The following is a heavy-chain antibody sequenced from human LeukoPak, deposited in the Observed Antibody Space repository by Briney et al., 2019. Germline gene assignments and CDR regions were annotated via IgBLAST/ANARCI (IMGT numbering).Heavy chain of an antibody. D-gene: IGHD3-3*01. Sequence: GGSLRLSCAASGFTFSSYAMSWVRQAPGKGLEWVSAISGSGGSTYYADSVKGRFTISRDNSKNTLYLQMNSLRAENTAVYYCAKDSSELRFLEWFFDYWGQGTLVTVSS. CDR1: GFTFSSYA. CDR2: ISGSGGST. CDR3: AKDSSELRFLEWFFDY. V-gene: IGHV3-23*01. J-gene: IGHJ4*02.